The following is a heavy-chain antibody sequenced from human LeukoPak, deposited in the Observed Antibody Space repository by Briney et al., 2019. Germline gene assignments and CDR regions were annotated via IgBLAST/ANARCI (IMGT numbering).Heavy chain of an antibody. CDR3: AKPPPRGPNSSSERGAYYYYYMDV. J-gene: IGHJ6*03. V-gene: IGHV3-23*01. CDR2: ISGSGGST. Sequence: GGSLRLSCAASGFTFSSYAMSWVRQAPGKGLEWVSAISGSGGSTYYADSVKGRFTISRDNSKNTLYLQMNSLRAEDTAVYYCAKPPPRGPNSSSERGAYYYYYMDVWGKGTTVTVSS. D-gene: IGHD6-13*01. CDR1: GFTFSSYA.